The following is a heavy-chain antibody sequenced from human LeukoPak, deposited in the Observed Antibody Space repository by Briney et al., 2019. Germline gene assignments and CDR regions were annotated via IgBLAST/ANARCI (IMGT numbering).Heavy chain of an antibody. Sequence: ASVKVSCKASGYTFTSYDINWVRQATGQGLEWMGWMNPNSGNTGYAQKFQGRVTMTRNTSLSTAYMELSSLRSEDTAVYYCARGRFYTAVPGTRLDNFDIWGQGTMVTVSS. CDR1: GYTFTSYD. D-gene: IGHD6-19*01. V-gene: IGHV1-8*01. CDR2: MNPNSGNT. CDR3: ARGRFYTAVPGTRLDNFDI. J-gene: IGHJ3*02.